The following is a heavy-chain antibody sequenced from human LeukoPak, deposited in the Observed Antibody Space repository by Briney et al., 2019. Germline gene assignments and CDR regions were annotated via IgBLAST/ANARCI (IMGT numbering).Heavy chain of an antibody. J-gene: IGHJ4*02. CDR2: IKKDGREK. Sequence: GGSLRLSCAASGFTFSSYWMSWVRQAPGKGLEWVANIKKDGREKYYVDSVKGRFTISRDNAKNSLYPQMNSLRAEDTAVYYCASDGSSFDYWGQGALVTVSS. V-gene: IGHV3-7*01. CDR1: GFTFSSYW. CDR3: ASDGSSFDY. D-gene: IGHD2-15*01.